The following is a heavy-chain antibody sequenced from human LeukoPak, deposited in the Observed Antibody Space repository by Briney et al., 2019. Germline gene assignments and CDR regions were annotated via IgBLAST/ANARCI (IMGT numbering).Heavy chain of an antibody. V-gene: IGHV1-69*05. CDR1: GGSFRTYP. D-gene: IGHD3-10*01. CDR3: ATSGSGRSWDWFAP. CDR2: LTQFFRRT. J-gene: IGHJ5*02. Sequence: ASVKVSCKISGGSFRTYPISWVRQAPGQGLEWMGGLTQFFRRTNYTQNFQGRLMITTDESSTTAYVELSSLRTDDTAVYYCATSGSGRSWDWFAPWGQGTLVIVSS.